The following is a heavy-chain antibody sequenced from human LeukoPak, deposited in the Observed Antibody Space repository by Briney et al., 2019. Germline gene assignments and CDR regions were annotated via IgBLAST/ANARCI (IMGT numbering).Heavy chain of an antibody. D-gene: IGHD5-18*01. J-gene: IGHJ4*02. Sequence: SETLSLACAVYGGSFSGYYWSWLRQPPGKGLEWIGEINHSGSTNYNPSLKSRVTISVDTSKNQFSLKLSSVTAADTAVYYCARHPVYSPFGYWGQGTLVTVSS. CDR2: INHSGST. CDR1: GGSFSGYY. CDR3: ARHPVYSPFGY. V-gene: IGHV4-34*01.